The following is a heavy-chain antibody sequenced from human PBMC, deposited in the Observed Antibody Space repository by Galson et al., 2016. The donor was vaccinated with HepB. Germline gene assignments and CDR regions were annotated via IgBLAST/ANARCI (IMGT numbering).Heavy chain of an antibody. CDR1: GFTFSGYA. CDR3: ARGASTGWEVGACDF. J-gene: IGHJ4*02. D-gene: IGHD6-19*01. V-gene: IGHV3-33*01. Sequence: SLRLSCAASGFTFSGYAMHWVRQAPGKGLEWVGLIRYDGSNEYYADSVRGRFTISRDNSKNSLYLQMNSLSAEDTAVYYCARGASTGWEVGACDFWGQGALVTVSS. CDR2: IRYDGSNE.